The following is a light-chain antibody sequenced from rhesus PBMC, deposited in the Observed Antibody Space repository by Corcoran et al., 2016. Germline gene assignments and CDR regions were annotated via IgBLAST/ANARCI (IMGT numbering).Light chain of an antibody. V-gene: IGKV2-90*01. J-gene: IGKJ4*01. Sequence: DIVMTQTPLSLPVTPGEPASISCRSSQSLLDSDGYTCLDWYLQKPGQSPQLLIYEVSNRVSGVPDRFSGDGSGTYLTLKISRVEAEDVGVYYCMQSIEFPLTFGGGTKVEIK. CDR1: QSLLDSDGYTC. CDR2: EVS. CDR3: MQSIEFPLT.